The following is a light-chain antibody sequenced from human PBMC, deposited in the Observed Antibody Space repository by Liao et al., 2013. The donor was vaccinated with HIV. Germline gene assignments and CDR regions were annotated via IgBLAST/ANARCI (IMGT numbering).Light chain of an antibody. CDR3: QSADSSGTYEV. CDR1: NIGSKT. Sequence: SYELTQPHSVSVATAQMARITCGGNNIGSKTVHWYQQKPGQDPVLVIYSDSNRPSGIPERFSGSSSGTTVTLTISGVQAEDEADYYCQSADSSGTYEVFGGGTKLTVL. J-gene: IGLJ2*01. V-gene: IGLV3-12*02. CDR2: SDS.